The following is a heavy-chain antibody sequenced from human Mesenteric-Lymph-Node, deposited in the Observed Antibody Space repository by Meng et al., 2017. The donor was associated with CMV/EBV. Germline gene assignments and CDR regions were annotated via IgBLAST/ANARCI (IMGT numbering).Heavy chain of an antibody. Sequence: QLQLQESGPGLVKPSETLSLTCPVSGGSISSSSYYRGWIRQPPGKGLEWIGSIYYSGSTYYNPSLKSRVTISVDTSKNQFSLKLSSVTAADTAVYYCARPHYYGSGSSPWFDPWGQGTLVTVSS. V-gene: IGHV4-39*01. CDR2: IYYSGST. J-gene: IGHJ5*02. D-gene: IGHD3-10*01. CDR3: ARPHYYGSGSSPWFDP. CDR1: GGSISSSSYY.